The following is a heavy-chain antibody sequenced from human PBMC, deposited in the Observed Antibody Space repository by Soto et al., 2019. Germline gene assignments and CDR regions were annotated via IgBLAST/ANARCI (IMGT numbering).Heavy chain of an antibody. CDR1: GFTFSSYA. CDR3: ARPSSSSFAYYYYGMDV. CDR2: ISYDGSNK. D-gene: IGHD6-6*01. V-gene: IGHV3-30-3*01. J-gene: IGHJ6*02. Sequence: SLRLSCAASGFTFSSYAMHWVRQAPGKGLEWVAVISYDGSNKYYADSVKGRFTISRDNSKNTLYLQMNSLRAEDTAVYYCARPSSSSFAYYYYGMDVWGQRTTVTVSS.